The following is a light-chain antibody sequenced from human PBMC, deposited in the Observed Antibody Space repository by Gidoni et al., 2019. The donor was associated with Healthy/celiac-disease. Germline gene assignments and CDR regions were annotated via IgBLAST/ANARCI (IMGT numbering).Light chain of an antibody. J-gene: IGKJ4*01. CDR3: MQRIEFPLT. CDR2: TLS. V-gene: IGKV2-40*01. CDR1: QSLLDSDDGNTY. Sequence: DIVMTQTPLSLPVTPGEPASISCRSSQSLLDSDDGNTYLDWYLQKPGQSPQLLIYTLSYRASGVPDRFSGSGSGNEDVGVYYCMQRIEFPLTFGGGTKVEIK.